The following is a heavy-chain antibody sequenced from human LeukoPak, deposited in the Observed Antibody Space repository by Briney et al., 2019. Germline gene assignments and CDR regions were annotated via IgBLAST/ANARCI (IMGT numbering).Heavy chain of an antibody. V-gene: IGHV4-59*05. CDR2: IYYSGNT. Sequence: SETLSLTCSVSDGSISNYYWSWIRQPAGKGLEWIGSIYYSGNTYYNPSLKSRVTISVDTSKNQFSLTLNSVTAADTAVYYCATLLSAPRDSWGQGTLVTVSS. D-gene: IGHD3-10*01. CDR1: DGSISNYY. J-gene: IGHJ4*02. CDR3: ATLLSAPRDS.